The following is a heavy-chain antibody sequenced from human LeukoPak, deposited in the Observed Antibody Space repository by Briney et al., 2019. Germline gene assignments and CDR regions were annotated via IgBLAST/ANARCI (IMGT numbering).Heavy chain of an antibody. CDR1: GGSISTYY. CDR2: IYYTGST. CDR3: ARSSGYYYVYFDS. D-gene: IGHD3-22*01. V-gene: IGHV4-59*08. Sequence: SETLSLTCSVSGGSISTYYWTWIRQPPGKGLEWIGYIYYTGSTNYNPSLKSRVTISVDTSKNQFSLKLDSVTAADTAVYYCARSSGYYYVYFDSWGQGTLVTVSS. J-gene: IGHJ4*02.